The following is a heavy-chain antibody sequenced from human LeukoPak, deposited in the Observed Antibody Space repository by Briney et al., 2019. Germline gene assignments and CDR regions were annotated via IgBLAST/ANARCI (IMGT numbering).Heavy chain of an antibody. Sequence: SVKVSCKASGGSFSSYGISWVRQAPGQGLEWMGGVLPFFGTTRYAQKFQGRVTITTDESTSTAYMELRSPRSEDTAVYYCARVLIPGALFDPWGQGTLVTVSS. CDR2: VLPFFGTT. CDR3: ARVLIPGALFDP. CDR1: GGSFSSYG. J-gene: IGHJ5*02. D-gene: IGHD2-2*01. V-gene: IGHV1-69*05.